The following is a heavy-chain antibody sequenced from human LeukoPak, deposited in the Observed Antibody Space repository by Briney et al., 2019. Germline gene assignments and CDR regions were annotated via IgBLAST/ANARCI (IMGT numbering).Heavy chain of an antibody. D-gene: IGHD6-19*01. CDR2: IYHGGST. CDR1: GGSFSGYY. V-gene: IGHV4-34*01. Sequence: NPSETLSLTCAVYGGSFSGYYWSWIRQPPGKGLEWIGEIYHGGSTTYNPSLKSRVTISVDTSKNQFSLKLSSVTAADTAVYYCARGPWEYSSGDCWGQGTLVTVSS. CDR3: ARGPWEYSSGDC. J-gene: IGHJ4*02.